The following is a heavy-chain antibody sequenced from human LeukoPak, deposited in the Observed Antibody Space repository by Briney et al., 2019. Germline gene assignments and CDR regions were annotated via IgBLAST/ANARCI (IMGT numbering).Heavy chain of an antibody. V-gene: IGHV3-74*01. D-gene: IGHD6-19*01. CDR2: INPDGTVT. CDR1: GFTFNTYW. CDR3: VRDSPSGFFDL. Sequence: GGSLRLSCAASGFTFNTYWMHWVRQAPGKGLVWVSPINPDGTVTTYADSVKGRFTISRDNAKNTLYLQMDSLKAEDTAVYYCVRDSPSGFFDLWGRGTLVTVSS. J-gene: IGHJ2*01.